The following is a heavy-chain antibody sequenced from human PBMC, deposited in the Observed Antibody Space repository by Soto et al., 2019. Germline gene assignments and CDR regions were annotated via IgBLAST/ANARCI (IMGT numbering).Heavy chain of an antibody. CDR3: ASVEGLTVAQYVY. Sequence: GASVKVSCKASGGTFSSYAISWVRQAPGQGLEWMGGIIPIFGTANYAQKFQGRVTITADKSTSTAYMELSSLRSEDTAVYYCASVEGLTVAQYVYWGQGTLVTVSS. J-gene: IGHJ4*02. D-gene: IGHD6-19*01. CDR1: GGTFSSYA. V-gene: IGHV1-69*06. CDR2: IIPIFGTA.